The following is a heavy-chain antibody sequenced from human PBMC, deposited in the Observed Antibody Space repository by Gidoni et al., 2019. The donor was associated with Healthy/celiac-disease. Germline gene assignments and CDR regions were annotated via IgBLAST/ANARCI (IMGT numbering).Heavy chain of an antibody. J-gene: IGHJ3*02. CDR1: GFTFSSYA. V-gene: IGHV3-30-3*01. CDR3: ARARGGTTDDAFDI. CDR2: ISYDGSNK. Sequence: QVQLVESGGGVVQPGRSPRLPCAASGFTFSSYAMHWVRQAPGKGLEWVAVISYDGSNKYYADSVKGRFTISRDNSKNTLYLQMNSLRAEDTAVYYCARARGGTTDDAFDIWGQGTMVTVSS. D-gene: IGHD1-1*01.